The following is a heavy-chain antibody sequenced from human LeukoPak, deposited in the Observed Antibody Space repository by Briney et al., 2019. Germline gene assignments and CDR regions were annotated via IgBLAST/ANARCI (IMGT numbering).Heavy chain of an antibody. J-gene: IGHJ4*02. Sequence: PGGSLRLSCAASGFTFSSYSMNWVRQAPGKGLEWVSSISSSSSYIYYADSVKGRFTISRDNAKNSLYLQMNSLRAEDTAVYYCARHGIVGATGWNYWGQGTLVTVSS. CDR1: GFTFSSYS. CDR2: ISSSSSYI. CDR3: ARHGIVGATGWNY. D-gene: IGHD1-26*01. V-gene: IGHV3-21*01.